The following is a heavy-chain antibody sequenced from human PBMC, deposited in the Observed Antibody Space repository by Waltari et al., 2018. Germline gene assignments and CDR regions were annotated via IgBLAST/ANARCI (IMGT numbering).Heavy chain of an antibody. V-gene: IGHV4-34*01. CDR3: ARGVSTGYCDAGLCYPSFDL. J-gene: IGHJ4*02. CDR1: GGSSSGFS. CDR2: ITHSGGT. D-gene: IGHD2-15*01. Sequence: QVQLHQWGAGLLQPAETLSPTCAVSGGSSSGFSWSWIRQTPGEGLEWIGEITHSGGTNFNPALKSRVSTSVDKSKNQLSLRLTSVTAADTAIYYCARGVSTGYCDAGLCYPSFDLWGPGTLVTVSS.